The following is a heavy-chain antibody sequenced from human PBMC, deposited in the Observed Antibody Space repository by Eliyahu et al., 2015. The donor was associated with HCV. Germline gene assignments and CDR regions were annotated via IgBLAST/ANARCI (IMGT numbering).Heavy chain of an antibody. V-gene: IGHV1-18*04. J-gene: IGHJ4*02. CDR2: ISNGNT. D-gene: IGHD6-19*01. CDR1: GYTFTSYG. CDR3: ARVDSGWFDFVGY. Sequence: QVRLVQSGAEVKKPGASVKVSCKASGYTFTSYGISWVRQAPGQGLEWMGWISNGNTNYAQNVQGRVTMTTDTSTSTAYMELSSLRSDDTAVYYCARVDSGWFDFVGYWGQGTLVTVSS.